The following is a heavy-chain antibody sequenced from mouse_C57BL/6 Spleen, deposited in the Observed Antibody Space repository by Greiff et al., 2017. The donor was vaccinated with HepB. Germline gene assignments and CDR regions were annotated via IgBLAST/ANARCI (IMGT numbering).Heavy chain of an antibody. V-gene: IGHV1-50*01. CDR1: GYTFTSYL. D-gene: IGHD2-4*01. J-gene: IGHJ4*01. Sequence: QLQQPGAELVKPGASVKLSCKASGYTFTSYLMQWVQQRPGQGLEWIGEIDPSDSYTNYNQKFKGKATLTVDTSSSTAYMQLSSLTSEDSAVYYCSRKYDCDDSSCAMGYWGQGTSVTVSS. CDR2: IDPSDSYT. CDR3: SRKYDCDDSSCAMGY.